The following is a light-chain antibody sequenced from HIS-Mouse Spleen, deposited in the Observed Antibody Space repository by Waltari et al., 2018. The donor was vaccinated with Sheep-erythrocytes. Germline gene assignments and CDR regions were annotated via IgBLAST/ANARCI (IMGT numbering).Light chain of an antibody. CDR3: CSYAGSYNHV. Sequence: QSALTQPRSVSGSPGQSVTISCTGTSSDVGGYNYVSWYQQHPGKAPKLMIYDVSKRPSGVPVGFSGSKSGNTAALTISGHQAEDEADYYCCSYAGSYNHVFATGTKVTVL. J-gene: IGLJ1*01. CDR1: SSDVGGYNY. CDR2: DVS. V-gene: IGLV2-11*01.